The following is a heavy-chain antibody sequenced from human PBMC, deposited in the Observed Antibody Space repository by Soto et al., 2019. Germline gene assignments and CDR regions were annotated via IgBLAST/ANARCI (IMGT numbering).Heavy chain of an antibody. J-gene: IGHJ6*02. Sequence: PGESLKISCKGSGYSFTSYWISWVRQMPGKGLEWMGRIDPSDSYTNYSPSFQGHVTISADKSISTAYLQWSSLKASDTAMYYWARPIPRIAARPLYYYGMDVWGQGTTVTVSS. D-gene: IGHD6-6*01. CDR1: GYSFTSYW. V-gene: IGHV5-10-1*01. CDR2: IDPSDSYT. CDR3: ARPIPRIAARPLYYYGMDV.